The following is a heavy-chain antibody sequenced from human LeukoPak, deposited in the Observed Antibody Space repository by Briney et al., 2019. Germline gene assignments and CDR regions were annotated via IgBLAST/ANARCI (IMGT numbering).Heavy chain of an antibody. Sequence: SETLSLTCTVPGGFISSHYWSWLRQPPGKGLQWIGYMYFSGYTKYNPSLKSRLTISRDTSRDRFSLSLISVTPADTAVYYCASVPMTTLFFDHWGKGSLVIVSS. V-gene: IGHV4-59*11. D-gene: IGHD1-1*01. CDR1: GGFISSHY. CDR2: MYFSGYT. J-gene: IGHJ4*02. CDR3: ASVPMTTLFFDH.